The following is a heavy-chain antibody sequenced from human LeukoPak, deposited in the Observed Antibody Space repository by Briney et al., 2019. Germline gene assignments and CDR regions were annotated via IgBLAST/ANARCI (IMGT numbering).Heavy chain of an antibody. CDR3: ARVPHYGEYPDY. J-gene: IGHJ4*02. D-gene: IGHD4-17*01. CDR1: GDSISSYY. V-gene: IGHV4-59*01. Sequence: KSSQTLSLACTVSGDSISSYYWSWIRQPPGKGLEWNGYIHYSGNTNYNPSLKSRVTISVDTSKSQFSLKLSSVTAADTAVYYCARVPHYGEYPDYWGQGTLVTVSS. CDR2: IHYSGNT.